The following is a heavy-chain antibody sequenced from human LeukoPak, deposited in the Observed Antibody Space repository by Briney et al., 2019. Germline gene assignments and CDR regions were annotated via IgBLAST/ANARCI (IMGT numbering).Heavy chain of an antibody. Sequence: GESLKISCKGSGYSFTSYWIGWVRQMPGKGLEWMGITYPGDSDTRYSPSFQGQVTISADKSISTAYLQWSSLKASDTAMYYCARLAYDSSGYYYVGFDYWGQGTLVTVSS. V-gene: IGHV5-51*01. J-gene: IGHJ4*02. CDR1: GYSFTSYW. D-gene: IGHD3-22*01. CDR3: ARLAYDSSGYYYVGFDY. CDR2: TYPGDSDT.